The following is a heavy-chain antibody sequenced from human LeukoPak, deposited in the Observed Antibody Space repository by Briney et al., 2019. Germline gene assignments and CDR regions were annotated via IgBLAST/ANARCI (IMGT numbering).Heavy chain of an antibody. CDR1: GFTFSNYG. J-gene: IGHJ4*02. CDR3: AKEPGIAVN. D-gene: IGHD6-19*01. CDR2: ISYDGSNK. V-gene: IGHV3-30*18. Sequence: GGSLRLSCAASGFTFSNYGMHWVRQAPGKGLEWVAVISYDGSNKYYADSVKGRFTISRDNSKNTLYLQMNSLRAEDTAVYYCAKEPGIAVNWGQGTLVTVSS.